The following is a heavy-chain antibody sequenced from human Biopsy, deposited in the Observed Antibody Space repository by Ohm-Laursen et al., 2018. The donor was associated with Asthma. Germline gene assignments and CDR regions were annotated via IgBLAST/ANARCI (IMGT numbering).Heavy chain of an antibody. J-gene: IGHJ4*02. V-gene: IGHV3-11*01. Sequence: GSLRLSCSASGFTFSSYVMSWIRQAPGKGLEWISYINGKSNSIEYADSVKGRFTISRDNAKNSLYLQMNSLRAEDTAVYYCARDSYSSGLYDDFESWGQGTLVTVSS. CDR1: GFTFSSYV. CDR2: INGKSNSI. D-gene: IGHD6-19*01. CDR3: ARDSYSSGLYDDFES.